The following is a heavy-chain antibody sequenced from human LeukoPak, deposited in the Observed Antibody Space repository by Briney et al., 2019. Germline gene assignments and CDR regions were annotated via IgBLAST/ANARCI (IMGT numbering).Heavy chain of an antibody. CDR1: GFTFSSYA. D-gene: IGHD3-22*01. J-gene: IGHJ4*02. CDR2: ISYDGSNK. Sequence: GGSLTLSCAASGFTFSSYAMHWVRQAPGKGLEWVAVISYDGSNKYYADSVKRRFTISRDNSKNTLYLQMNSLRAEDTAVYYCARDGTYYYDSSGYYPIDYWGQGTLVTVSS. CDR3: ARDGTYYYDSSGYYPIDY. V-gene: IGHV3-30-3*01.